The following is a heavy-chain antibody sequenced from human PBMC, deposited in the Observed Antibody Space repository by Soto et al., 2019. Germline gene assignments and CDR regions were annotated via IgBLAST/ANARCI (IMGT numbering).Heavy chain of an antibody. CDR1: GGSISTYY. Sequence: PSETLSLTCTVSGGSISTYYWNWIRQPPGKGLEWIGYLYYGGSTNYNPSLESRVTISLDTSKNQISLKLSSVTAADTAVYYCARCRDDYNGWYVDLWGRGSLVTVSS. CDR3: ARCRDDYNGWYVDL. V-gene: IGHV4-59*01. D-gene: IGHD4-4*01. J-gene: IGHJ2*01. CDR2: LYYGGST.